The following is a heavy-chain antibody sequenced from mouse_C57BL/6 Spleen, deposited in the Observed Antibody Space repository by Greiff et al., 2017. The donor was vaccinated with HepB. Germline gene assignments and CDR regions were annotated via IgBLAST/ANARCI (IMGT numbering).Heavy chain of an antibody. CDR3: ASRVLIYYDYDGPYFDY. V-gene: IGHV14-2*01. J-gene: IGHJ2*01. Sequence: VQLQQSGAELVKPGASVKLSCTASGFNIKDYYMHWVKQRTEQGLEWIGRIDPEDGETKYAPKFQGKATITSDTSSNTAYLQLSSLTSEDTAVYYCASRVLIYYDYDGPYFDYWGQGTTLTVSS. CDR1: GFNIKDYY. D-gene: IGHD2-4*01. CDR2: IDPEDGET.